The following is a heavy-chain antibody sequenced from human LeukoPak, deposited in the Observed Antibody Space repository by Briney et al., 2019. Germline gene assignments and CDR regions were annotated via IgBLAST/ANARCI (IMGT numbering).Heavy chain of an antibody. CDR1: GYTFTTNG. CDR3: GRGGGGQWGYFDY. CDR2: ISAKNGNT. V-gene: IGHV1-18*04. J-gene: IGHJ4*02. Sequence: ASVKVSCKASGYTFTTNGIIWVRQAPGQGLEWMGWISAKNGNTNYAQNLQGRVTITSDRSTSTAYMELRSRRSDDTAVYCGGRGGGGQWGYFDYWGQGTLVTVSS. D-gene: IGHD3-16*01.